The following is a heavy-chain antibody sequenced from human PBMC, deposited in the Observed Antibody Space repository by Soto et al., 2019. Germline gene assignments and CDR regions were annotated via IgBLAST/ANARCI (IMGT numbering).Heavy chain of an antibody. V-gene: IGHV4-30-4*01. CDR3: ARAPSLELWRYYFDY. Sequence: SETLSLTCTVSGGSISSGDYYWSWIRQPPGKGLEWIGYIYYSGSTYYNPSLKSRVTISVDTSKNQFSLKLSSVTAADTAVYYCARAPSLELWRYYFDYWGQGTLVTVSS. CDR1: GGSISSGDYY. CDR2: IYYSGST. D-gene: IGHD5-18*01. J-gene: IGHJ4*02.